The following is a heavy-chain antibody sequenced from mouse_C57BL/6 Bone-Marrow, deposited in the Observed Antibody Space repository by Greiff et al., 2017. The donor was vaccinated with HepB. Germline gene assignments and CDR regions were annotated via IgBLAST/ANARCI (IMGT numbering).Heavy chain of an antibody. CDR1: GFTFSDYY. CDR2: ISNGGGST. J-gene: IGHJ1*03. V-gene: IGHV5-12*01. CDR3: ARLGKFSTTVVRWYFDV. D-gene: IGHD1-1*01. Sequence: EVKLMESGGGLVQPGGSLKLSCAASGFTFSDYYMYWVRQTPEKRLEWVAYISNGGGSTYYPDTVKGRFTISRDNAKNTLYLQMSRLKSEDTAMYYCARLGKFSTTVVRWYFDVWGTGTTVTVSS.